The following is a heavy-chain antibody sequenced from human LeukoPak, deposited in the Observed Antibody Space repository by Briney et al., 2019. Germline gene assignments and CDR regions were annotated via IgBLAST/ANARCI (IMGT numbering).Heavy chain of an antibody. J-gene: IGHJ4*02. V-gene: IGHV3-23*01. CDR2: ISRNGDAT. CDR1: GFTFDIYA. D-gene: IGHD6-6*01. Sequence: PGGSLRLSCAASGFTFDIYAMGWVRQAPGKGLEWVSVISRNGDATHYADSVKGRFTISRDNSKKTLYLQMDSLRADDTAIYYCANESPSLDYWGPGTLVTVSS. CDR3: ANESPSLDY.